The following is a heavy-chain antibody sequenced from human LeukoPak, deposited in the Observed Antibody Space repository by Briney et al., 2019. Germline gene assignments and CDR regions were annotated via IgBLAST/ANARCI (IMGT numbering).Heavy chain of an antibody. CDR3: ARRDYYYYYMDV. CDR2: IKQDGSEK. J-gene: IGHJ6*03. Sequence: PGGSLRLSCAASGFTFSSYWISWVRQAPGKGLEWVANIKQDGSEKYYVDSVKGRFTISRDNAKNSLDLQMNSLRAEDTAVYYCARRDYYYYYMDVWGKGTTVTVSS. V-gene: IGHV3-7*01. CDR1: GFTFSSYW.